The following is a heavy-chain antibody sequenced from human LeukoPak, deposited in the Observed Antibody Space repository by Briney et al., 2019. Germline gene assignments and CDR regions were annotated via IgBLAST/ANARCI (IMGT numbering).Heavy chain of an antibody. CDR2: IYYSGST. CDR1: GGSISSSSYY. V-gene: IGHV4-39*01. Sequence: SETLSLTRTVPGGSISSSSYYWSWIRQPPGKGLEWIGSIYYSGSTYYNPSLKSRVTISVDTSKNQFSLKLSSVTAADTAVYYCARQGDNFDYWGQGTLVTVSS. D-gene: IGHD2-15*01. CDR3: ARQGDNFDY. J-gene: IGHJ4*02.